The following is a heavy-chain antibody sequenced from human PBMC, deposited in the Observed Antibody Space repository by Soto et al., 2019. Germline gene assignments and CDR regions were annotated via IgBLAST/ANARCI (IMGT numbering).Heavy chain of an antibody. J-gene: IGHJ4*02. V-gene: IGHV3-23*01. CDR1: GFTFSSYA. CDR3: TRGPGDNTGAYYQTYFDY. Sequence: GGSLRLSCAASGFTFSSYAMSWVRQAPGKGLEWVSAISGSGGSTYYADSVKGRFTISRDNSKNTLYLQMNSLRAEDTAVYYCTRGPGDNTGAYYQTYFDYWGQGALVTVSS. D-gene: IGHD3-22*01. CDR2: ISGSGGST.